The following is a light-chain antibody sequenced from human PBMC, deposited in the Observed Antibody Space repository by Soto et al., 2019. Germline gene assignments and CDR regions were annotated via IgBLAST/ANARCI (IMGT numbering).Light chain of an antibody. Sequence: QSVLTQPPSASGTPGQRITISCSGSSSNIGSHTVNWHQQVPGTAPKLLIYSNNERPSGVPDRFSGSKSGTSASLAISGLQSGDEADYYCAAWDDSLNGVNFGGGTKLTVL. V-gene: IGLV1-44*01. J-gene: IGLJ2*01. CDR2: SNN. CDR3: AAWDDSLNGVN. CDR1: SSNIGSHT.